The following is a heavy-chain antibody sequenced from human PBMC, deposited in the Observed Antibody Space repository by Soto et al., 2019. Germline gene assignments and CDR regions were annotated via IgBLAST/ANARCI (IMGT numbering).Heavy chain of an antibody. D-gene: IGHD2-2*01. J-gene: IGHJ5*02. CDR2: IYYSGST. CDR3: ARVFRLGPARRIGPTWFDP. V-gene: IGHV4-30-4*01. CDR1: GGSISSGDYY. Sequence: PSETLSLTCTVSGGSISSGDYYWSWIRQPPGKGLEWIGYIYYSGSTYYNPSLKSRVTISVDTSKNQFSLKLSSVTAADTAVYYCARVFRLGPARRIGPTWFDPWGQGTLVTVSS.